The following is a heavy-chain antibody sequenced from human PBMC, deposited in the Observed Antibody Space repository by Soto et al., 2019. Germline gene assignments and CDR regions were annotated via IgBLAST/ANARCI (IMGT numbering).Heavy chain of an antibody. CDR1: GGYLSTGGYY. J-gene: IGHJ6*02. CDR2: IYYSGST. Sequence: TLSLTCPVSGGYLSTGGYYWRWISQPPGRGLECIGNIYYSGSTYYNPSLKSRVSISVDTSNNQFSLKLTSVTAADTAVYYCARGRTSSWYVVGYGMDGWGQGTTVTVSS. D-gene: IGHD6-13*01. V-gene: IGHV4-31*03. CDR3: ARGRTSSWYVVGYGMDG.